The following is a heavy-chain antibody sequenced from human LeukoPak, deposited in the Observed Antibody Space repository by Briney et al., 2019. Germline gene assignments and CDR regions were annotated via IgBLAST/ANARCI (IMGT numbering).Heavy chain of an antibody. J-gene: IGHJ5*02. Sequence: TSETLSLTCAVSGYSISSGYYWGWIRQPPGKGLEWIGSIYHSGSTYYNPSLKSRVTISVDTSKNQFSLKLSSVTAADTAVYYCARRIARPDNWFDPWGQGTLVTVSS. CDR3: ARRIARPDNWFDP. CDR1: GYSISSGYY. CDR2: IYHSGST. D-gene: IGHD6-6*01. V-gene: IGHV4-38-2*01.